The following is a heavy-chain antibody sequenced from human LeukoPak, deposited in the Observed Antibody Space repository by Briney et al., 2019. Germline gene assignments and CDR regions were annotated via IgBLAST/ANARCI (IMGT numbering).Heavy chain of an antibody. V-gene: IGHV3-53*01. CDR1: GFTVSSNY. J-gene: IGHJ4*02. Sequence: GGSLRLSCAASGFTVSSNYMSWVRQAPGKGLEWVSVIYSGGSTYYADSVKGRFTTSRDNSKNTLYLQMNSLRAEDTAVYYCARVFVVVPAAINYFDYWGQGTLVTVSS. CDR2: IYSGGST. D-gene: IGHD2-2*02. CDR3: ARVFVVVPAAINYFDY.